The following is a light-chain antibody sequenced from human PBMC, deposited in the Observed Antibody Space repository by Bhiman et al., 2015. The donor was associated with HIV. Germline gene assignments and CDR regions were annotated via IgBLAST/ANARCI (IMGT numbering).Light chain of an antibody. CDR1: SLTSYY. J-gene: IGLJ1*01. CDR2: GKN. Sequence: SSELTQDPAVSVALGQTVRITCQGDSLTSYYATWYQQKPGQAPVLVIYGKNNRPSGIPDRFSGSKSGNTASLTISGLQAEDEADYYCCSYAGSPLVFGSGTKVTVL. V-gene: IGLV3-19*01. CDR3: CSYAGSPLV.